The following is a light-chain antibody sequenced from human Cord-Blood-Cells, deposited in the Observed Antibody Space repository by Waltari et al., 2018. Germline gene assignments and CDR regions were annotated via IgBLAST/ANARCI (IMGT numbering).Light chain of an antibody. CDR2: EGS. V-gene: IGLV2-23*01. CDR3: CSYAGSRV. Sequence: QSALTQPASVSGSPGQSITISCTGTSSDVGRYNLVSWYQQHPGKAPKLILYEGSKRPSGVSNRFSGSKSGNTASLTISGLQAEDEADYYCCSYAGSRVFGGGTKLTVL. CDR1: SSDVGRYNL. J-gene: IGLJ3*02.